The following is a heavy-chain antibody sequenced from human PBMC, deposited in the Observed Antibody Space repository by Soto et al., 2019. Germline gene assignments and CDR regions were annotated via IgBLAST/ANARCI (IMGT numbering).Heavy chain of an antibody. CDR1: GFTFNTYG. J-gene: IGHJ6*02. V-gene: IGHV3-33*08. Sequence: PGGALRLSCTTSGFTFNTYGMYWVRQAPGKGQEWVAIIWYDGSNKYYGDYVKGRFTISRDNSKNTLYLQMNSLRAEDTALYYCARGDCTGAYCYSWPFNYGVDVWGQGTTVTVSS. CDR3: ARGDCTGAYCYSWPFNYGVDV. D-gene: IGHD2-15*01. CDR2: IWYDGSNK.